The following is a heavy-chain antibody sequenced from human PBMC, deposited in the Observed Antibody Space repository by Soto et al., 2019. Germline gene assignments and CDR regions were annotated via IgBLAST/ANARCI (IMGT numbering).Heavy chain of an antibody. Sequence: QVQLVESGGGLVKPGGSLRLSCAASGFTFSDYHMSWIRQAPGKGLEWVSYISSSGSTIYYADSVKGRFTISRDNAKNSLYLQMNSLRAEDTAVYYCASPINTVTTTYYYYGMDVWGQGTTVTVSS. D-gene: IGHD4-17*01. J-gene: IGHJ6*02. V-gene: IGHV3-11*01. CDR2: ISSSGSTI. CDR3: ASPINTVTTTYYYYGMDV. CDR1: GFTFSDYH.